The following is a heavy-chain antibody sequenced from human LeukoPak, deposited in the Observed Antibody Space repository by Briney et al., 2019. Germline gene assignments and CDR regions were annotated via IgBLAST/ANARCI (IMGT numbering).Heavy chain of an antibody. V-gene: IGHV3-64*01. J-gene: IGHJ4*02. CDR1: GFTFSSYG. CDR2: ISTNGGST. Sequence: GGSLRLSCAASGFTFSSYGTRWVRQAPGKGLEYVSGISTNGGSTYYANSVKGRFSISRDNSKNTLYLQMGSLRAEDMALYYCARGLSWFNPLDYWGQGTLVTVSS. D-gene: IGHD6-13*01. CDR3: ARGLSWFNPLDY.